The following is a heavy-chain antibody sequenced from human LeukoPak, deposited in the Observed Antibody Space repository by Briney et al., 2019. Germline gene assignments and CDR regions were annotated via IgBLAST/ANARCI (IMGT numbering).Heavy chain of an antibody. J-gene: IGHJ3*02. D-gene: IGHD2-2*02. CDR1: VFPFISSV. CDR2: IWFDGGKI. V-gene: IGHV3-33*01. Sequence: GRSLRLSCAPSVFPFISSVMHWLRHAPGKGRECVSDIWFDGGKIYYADSVKGRFSISRENSKNTLYLQMNRLTAEDTAVYYCARVGVVPAAIKDGFDIWGQGTMVTVSS. CDR3: ARVGVVPAAIKDGFDI.